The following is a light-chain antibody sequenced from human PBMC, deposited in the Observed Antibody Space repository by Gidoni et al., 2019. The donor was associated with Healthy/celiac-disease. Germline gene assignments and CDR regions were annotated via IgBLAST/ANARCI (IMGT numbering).Light chain of an antibody. Sequence: QSVLTQPPSVSGAPGQRVTISCTGSSSNIGAGYDVHWYQQLPVTAPKLLIYGNSNRPSGVPDRFSGSKSGTSASLAITGHQAEDEADYYCQSYDSSLSGSMFGGGTKLTVL. CDR2: GNS. CDR3: QSYDSSLSGSM. V-gene: IGLV1-40*01. J-gene: IGLJ3*02. CDR1: SSNIGAGYD.